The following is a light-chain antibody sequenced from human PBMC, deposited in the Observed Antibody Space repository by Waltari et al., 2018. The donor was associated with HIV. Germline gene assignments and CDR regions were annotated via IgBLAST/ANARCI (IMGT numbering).Light chain of an antibody. CDR2: KDS. Sequence: SYELTQPPSVSVSPGQTARITCSGDALPKLYAYWYQQKPGQAPVLVIYKDSERPSGTPGRFSGSSSGTTVTLTISGVQAEDEADYYCQSADSSGTNWVFGGGTKLTVL. CDR1: ALPKLY. V-gene: IGLV3-25*03. J-gene: IGLJ3*02. CDR3: QSADSSGTNWV.